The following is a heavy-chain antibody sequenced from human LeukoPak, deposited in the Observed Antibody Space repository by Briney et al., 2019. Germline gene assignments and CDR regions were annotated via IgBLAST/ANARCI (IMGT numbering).Heavy chain of an antibody. CDR3: ARDRGYGSDWGLDAFDI. CDR2: IKQDGSEK. Sequence: GGSLRLSCAASGFTFSSYWMSWVRQAPGKGLEWVANIKQDGSEKYYVDSVKGRFTISRDNAKNSLYLQMNSLRAEDTAVYYCARDRGYGSDWGLDAFDIWGQGTMVTVSS. V-gene: IGHV3-7*03. D-gene: IGHD6-19*01. CDR1: GFTFSSYW. J-gene: IGHJ3*02.